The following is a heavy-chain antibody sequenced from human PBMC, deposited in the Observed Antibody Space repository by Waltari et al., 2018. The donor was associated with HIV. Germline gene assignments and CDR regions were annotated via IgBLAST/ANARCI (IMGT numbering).Heavy chain of an antibody. CDR3: AIQYNPLNNYYYGMDV. Sequence: EVQLLESGGGLVQPGGSLRLSCVGSGFTLRTYGMTRVRQAPGKGLEWVSGLSGSGGSTHYADSVKGRFTISRDNSNNTSYLQMNSLRAEDTAVYYCAIQYNPLNNYYYGMDVWGQGTTVTVSS. V-gene: IGHV3-23*01. CDR1: GFTLRTYG. J-gene: IGHJ6*02. CDR2: LSGSGGST. D-gene: IGHD1-1*01.